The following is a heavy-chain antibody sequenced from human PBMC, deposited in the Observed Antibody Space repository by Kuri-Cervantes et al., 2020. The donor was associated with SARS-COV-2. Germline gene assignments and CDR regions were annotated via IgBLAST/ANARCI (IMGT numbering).Heavy chain of an antibody. J-gene: IGHJ6*02. V-gene: IGHV3-33*01. D-gene: IGHD2-15*01. Sequence: LSLTCAASGFTFSSYGMHWVRQAPGKGLEWVAVIWYDGSNKYYADSVKGRFTISRDNSKNTLYLQMNSLRAEDTAVYYCARDPGGDLLLQYYYGMGVWGQGTTVTVSS. CDR3: ARDPGGDLLLQYYYGMGV. CDR1: GFTFSSYG. CDR2: IWYDGSNK.